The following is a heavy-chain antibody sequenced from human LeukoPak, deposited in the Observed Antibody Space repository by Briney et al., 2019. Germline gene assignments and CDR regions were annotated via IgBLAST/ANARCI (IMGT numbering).Heavy chain of an antibody. V-gene: IGHV1-18*01. J-gene: IGHJ5*02. CDR3: ARFDRTQRLNWFDP. Sequence: ASVKVSCKASGYTFTSYGISWVRQAPGQGLEWMGWISAYNGNTNYAQKLQGRVTMTTDTPRSAAYIELSSLRSDGTAVYCCARFDRTQRLNWFDPWGQGTLVTVSS. CDR2: ISAYNGNT. CDR1: GYTFTSYG. D-gene: IGHD3-9*01.